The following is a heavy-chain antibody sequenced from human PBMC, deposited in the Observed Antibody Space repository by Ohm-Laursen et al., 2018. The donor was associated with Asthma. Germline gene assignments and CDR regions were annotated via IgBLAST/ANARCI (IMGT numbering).Heavy chain of an antibody. J-gene: IGHJ4*02. D-gene: IGHD2-15*01. CDR3: ARKAGSCIVSTCYSLDF. V-gene: IGHV1-69*13. Sequence: SVKVSCKSLGGPFSTSVFGWVRQAPGQGLEWLGGLNSVFGTSTYAQKFHNRFTIAADEYTSTVNMTLSGLTSEDTAVYYCARKAGSCIVSTCYSLDFWGQGTLVTVSS. CDR1: GGPFSTSV. CDR2: LNSVFGTS.